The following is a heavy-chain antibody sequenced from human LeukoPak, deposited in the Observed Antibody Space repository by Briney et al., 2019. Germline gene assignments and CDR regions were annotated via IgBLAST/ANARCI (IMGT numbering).Heavy chain of an antibody. J-gene: IGHJ1*01. CDR2: IIPIFGTA. Sequence: SVKVSCKASGGTFSSYAISWVRQAPGQGLEWMGGIIPIFGTANYAQKFQGRVTITADKSTSTAYMELSSLRSEETAVYYCASDCGGDCYPPAEYFQHWGQGTLVTVSS. D-gene: IGHD2-21*02. CDR1: GGTFSSYA. V-gene: IGHV1-69*06. CDR3: ASDCGGDCYPPAEYFQH.